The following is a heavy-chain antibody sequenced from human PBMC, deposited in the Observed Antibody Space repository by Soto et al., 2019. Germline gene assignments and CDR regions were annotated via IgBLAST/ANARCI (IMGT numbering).Heavy chain of an antibody. CDR2: IYWDDAK. CDR3: AHDDSYCTTFDY. J-gene: IGHJ4*02. Sequence: QITLKESGPTLVKPTQTLTLTCTFSGLSLSTSGVCVGWIRQPPGKALEWLALIYWDDAKRYSPSLNSKLTITKDTSKNQVVLTMTNMDPVDKATYYCAHDDSYCTTFDYWGQGTLVTVSS. D-gene: IGHD2-21*02. CDR1: GLSLSTSGVC. V-gene: IGHV2-5*02.